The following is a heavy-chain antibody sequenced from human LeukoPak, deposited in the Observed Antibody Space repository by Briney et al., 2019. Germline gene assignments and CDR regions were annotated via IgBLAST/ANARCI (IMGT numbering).Heavy chain of an antibody. J-gene: IGHJ4*02. Sequence: GGSLRLSCAASGFTFSSYGMSWVRQAAGKGLEWVSAIGGSGSTTYYADSVKGRFTISRDNSKNTLYLQMNSLRAEDTAVYYCAKFSSWRSLDYWGQGTLVAVSS. CDR1: GFTFSSYG. D-gene: IGHD3-3*01. CDR3: AKFSSWRSLDY. CDR2: IGGSGSTT. V-gene: IGHV3-23*01.